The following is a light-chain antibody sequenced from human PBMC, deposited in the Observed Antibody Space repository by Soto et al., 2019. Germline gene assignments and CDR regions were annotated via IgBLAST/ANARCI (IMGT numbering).Light chain of an antibody. Sequence: EIVLPQSPGTLSLSPGERATLSCRASQSVSSSYLAWYQQKPGQAPRLLIYGASTRANGIPARFSGSGSGTEFTLTISSLQSEDFAVYYCQQYDDWPLTFGGGTKVDIK. CDR1: QSVSSSY. CDR2: GAS. CDR3: QQYDDWPLT. V-gene: IGKV3-15*01. J-gene: IGKJ4*01.